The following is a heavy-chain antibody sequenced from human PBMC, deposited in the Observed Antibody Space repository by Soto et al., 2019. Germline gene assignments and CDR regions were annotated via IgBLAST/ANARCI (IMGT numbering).Heavy chain of an antibody. J-gene: IGHJ4*02. Sequence: SETLSLTCSVSGGSISGSYWSWIRQSPGKGLEWLGYVYYTGSTNYSPSLRSRVSISVDTSKNEFSLRLSSVTAADTAVYFCARSVAVPGEHIDYWGQGTQVTVFS. D-gene: IGHD6-19*01. V-gene: IGHV4-59*01. CDR3: ARSVAVPGEHIDY. CDR2: VYYTGST. CDR1: GGSISGSY.